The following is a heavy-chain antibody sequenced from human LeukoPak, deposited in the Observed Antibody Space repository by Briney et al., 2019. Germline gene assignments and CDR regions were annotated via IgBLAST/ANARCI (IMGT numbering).Heavy chain of an antibody. Sequence: PGGSLRLSCAASGFTFGSYWMSWVRQAPGKGLEWVAFISYDGSNKYYADSVKGRFTISRDSSKNTLYLQMNSLRAEDTAVYYCARSSWEDIVATITFEYWGQGTLVTVSS. V-gene: IGHV3-30*03. CDR3: ARSSWEDIVATITFEY. J-gene: IGHJ4*02. D-gene: IGHD5-12*01. CDR2: ISYDGSNK. CDR1: GFTFGSYW.